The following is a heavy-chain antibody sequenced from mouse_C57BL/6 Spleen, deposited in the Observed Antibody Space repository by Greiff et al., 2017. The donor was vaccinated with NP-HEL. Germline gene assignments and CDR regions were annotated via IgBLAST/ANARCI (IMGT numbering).Heavy chain of an antibody. CDR3: ARTDYYGSKKNYFDY. D-gene: IGHD1-1*01. CDR1: GYTFTSYW. V-gene: IGHV1-64*01. J-gene: IGHJ2*01. Sequence: QVQLQQPGAELVKPGASVKLSCKASGYTFTSYWMHWVKQRPGQGLEWIGMIHPNSGSTTYNEKFKIKATLTVDKSSSTAYMQLSSLTSEDAAVYYCARTDYYGSKKNYFDYWGQGTTLTVAS. CDR2: IHPNSGST.